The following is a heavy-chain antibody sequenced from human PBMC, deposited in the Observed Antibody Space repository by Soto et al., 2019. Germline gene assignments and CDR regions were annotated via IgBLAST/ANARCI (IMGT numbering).Heavy chain of an antibody. J-gene: IGHJ4*01. CDR1: GFTFSSYW. V-gene: IGHV3-7*01. D-gene: IGHD6-19*01. CDR2: IKQDGSEK. CDR3: ARVAYGNGWIFDY. Sequence: GPLRLSCAASGFTFSSYWMSWVRQAPGKGLEWVANIKQDGSEKYYMESVKGRFTMSRDNAKNSLYLQMNSLRGEDTAVYFCARVAYGNGWIFDYWGQGTLVTVSS.